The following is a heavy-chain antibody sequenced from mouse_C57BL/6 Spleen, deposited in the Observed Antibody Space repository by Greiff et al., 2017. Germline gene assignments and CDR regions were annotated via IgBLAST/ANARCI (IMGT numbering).Heavy chain of an antibody. D-gene: IGHD1-1*01. CDR3: ARGGFYYYGSSYAWFAY. J-gene: IGHJ3*01. CDR2: INPRNGGT. CDR1: GYTFTSYW. V-gene: IGHV1-53*01. Sequence: VQLQESGTELVKPGASVKLSCKASGYTFTSYWMHWVKQRPGQGLEWIGNINPRNGGTNYNEKFKSKATLTVDKSSSTAYMQLSILTSEDSAVYYGARGGFYYYGSSYAWFAYWGQGTLVTVSA.